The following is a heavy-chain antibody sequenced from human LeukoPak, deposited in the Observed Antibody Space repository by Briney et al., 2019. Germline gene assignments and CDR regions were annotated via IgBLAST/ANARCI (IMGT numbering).Heavy chain of an antibody. Sequence: GGSLRLSCAASGFTFSNAWMSWVRQAPGKGLEWVGRIKSKTDGGTTDYAAPVKGRFTISRDDSKNTLYLQMNSLKTEDTAVYYCTTDAASRDYYYYGMDVWGQGTTVTVSS. CDR1: GFTFSNAW. J-gene: IGHJ6*02. CDR2: IKSKTDGGTT. CDR3: TTDAASRDYYYYGMDV. D-gene: IGHD6-25*01. V-gene: IGHV3-15*01.